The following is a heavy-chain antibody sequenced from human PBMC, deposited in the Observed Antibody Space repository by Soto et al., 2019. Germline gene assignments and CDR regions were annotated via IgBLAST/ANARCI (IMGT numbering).Heavy chain of an antibody. D-gene: IGHD3-22*01. CDR3: AKPLMIVVVHDAFDI. J-gene: IGHJ3*02. CDR1: GFTFSSYA. Sequence: GGSLRLSCAASGFTFSSYAMSWVRQAPGKGLEWVSGISGSGGSTYYADSVKGRFTISRDNSKNTLYLQMNSLRAEDTAVYYCAKPLMIVVVHDAFDIWGQGTMVTVSS. V-gene: IGHV3-23*01. CDR2: ISGSGGST.